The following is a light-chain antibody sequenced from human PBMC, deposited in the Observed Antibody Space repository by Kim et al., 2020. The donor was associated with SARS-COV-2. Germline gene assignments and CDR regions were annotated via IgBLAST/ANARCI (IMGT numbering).Light chain of an antibody. V-gene: IGLV2-23*02. J-gene: IGLJ3*02. CDR3: CSSPWV. CDR1: SGDVATYNL. Sequence: QSALTQPASVSGSPGQSITISCTGASGDVATYNLVSWYQQHPGEAPKLMIYEVSERPSGVSNRFSGSKSGNTASLTISGLQPEDEADYYCCSSPWVFGGGTQLTVL. CDR2: EVS.